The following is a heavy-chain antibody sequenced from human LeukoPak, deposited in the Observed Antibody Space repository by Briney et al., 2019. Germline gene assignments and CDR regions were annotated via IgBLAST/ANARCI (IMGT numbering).Heavy chain of an antibody. D-gene: IGHD2-2*01. V-gene: IGHV3-23*01. CDR2: ISDSGSNT. CDR3: ARESVVVPAANYYGMDV. J-gene: IGHJ6*04. CDR1: GFTFSTYA. Sequence: PGGSLRLSCAASGFTFSTYAMSWVRQAPGKGLEWVSTISDSGSNTYYADSVKGRFTISRDNAKNSLYLQMNSLRAEDTAVYYCARESVVVPAANYYGMDVWGKGTTVTVSS.